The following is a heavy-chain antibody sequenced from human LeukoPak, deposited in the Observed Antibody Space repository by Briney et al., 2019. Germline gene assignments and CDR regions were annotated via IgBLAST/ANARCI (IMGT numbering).Heavy chain of an antibody. J-gene: IGHJ3*02. CDR2: IIPIFGTA. Sequence: GASVKVSCKASGGTFSSYAISWVRQAPGQGLEWMGGIIPIFGTANYAQKFQGRVTITADESTSTAYMELSSLRSEDTAVYYCARGDSSSSELSFGVDIWGQGTMVTVSS. V-gene: IGHV1-69*13. CDR3: ARGDSSSSELSFGVDI. CDR1: GGTFSSYA. D-gene: IGHD6-6*01.